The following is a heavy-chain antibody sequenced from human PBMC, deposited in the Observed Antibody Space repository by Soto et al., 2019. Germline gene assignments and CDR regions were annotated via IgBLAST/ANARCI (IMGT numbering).Heavy chain of an antibody. CDR3: AGHTGPHSNCDY. J-gene: IGHJ4*02. V-gene: IGHV5-10-1*01. D-gene: IGHD5-18*01. CDR2: IDPSDSYT. CDR1: GYSFTSYW. Sequence: GESLKISCKGSGYSFTSYWISWVRQMPGKGLEWMGRIDPSDSYTNYSPSFQGHVTISADKSISTAYLQWSSLKASDTAMYYCAGHTGPHSNCDYWGQGTLVTVSS.